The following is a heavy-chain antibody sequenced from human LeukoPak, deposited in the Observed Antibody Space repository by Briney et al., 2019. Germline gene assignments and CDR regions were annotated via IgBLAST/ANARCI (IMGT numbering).Heavy chain of an antibody. CDR2: INGDNGNT. Sequence: GASVKVSCKASGYTFTTYAMHWVRQAPGQRLEWMGWINGDNGNTKYSQKFQGRVTITRDTSAYTGYMELRGLSSADTAVYFCARAPYDNLTGYSLNWFDPWGQGTLVTVSS. CDR1: GYTFTTYA. D-gene: IGHD3-9*01. CDR3: ARAPYDNLTGYSLNWFDP. J-gene: IGHJ5*02. V-gene: IGHV1-3*01.